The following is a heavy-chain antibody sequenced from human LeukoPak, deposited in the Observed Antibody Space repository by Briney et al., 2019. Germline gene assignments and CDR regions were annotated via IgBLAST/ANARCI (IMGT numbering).Heavy chain of an antibody. CDR2: ISGSGGST. CDR1: EFNFKFYA. CDR3: AARSNNWYILDY. J-gene: IGHJ4*02. Sequence: GGSLRLSCVASEFNFKFYAMSWVRQAPGKGLEWVSGISGSGGSTYYADSVKGRFTISRDNSKNTLYLQMNSLRAEDTAVYYCAARSNNWYILDYWGQGTLVTVSS. V-gene: IGHV3-23*01. D-gene: IGHD6-13*01.